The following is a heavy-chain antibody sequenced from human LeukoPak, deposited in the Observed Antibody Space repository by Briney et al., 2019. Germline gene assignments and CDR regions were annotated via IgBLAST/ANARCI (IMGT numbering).Heavy chain of an antibody. CDR1: GYTFTGYY. J-gene: IGHJ6*03. CDR2: INPNSGGT. V-gene: IGHV1-2*02. D-gene: IGHD2-21*01. Sequence: ASVKVSCKASGYTFTGYYMHWVRQAPGQGLEGMGWINPNSGGTNYAQKFQGRVTMTRDTSISTAYMELSRLRSDDTAVYYCAKDRYGDYEAPFHYYMDAWGRGTTVTVSS. CDR3: AKDRYGDYEAPFHYYMDA.